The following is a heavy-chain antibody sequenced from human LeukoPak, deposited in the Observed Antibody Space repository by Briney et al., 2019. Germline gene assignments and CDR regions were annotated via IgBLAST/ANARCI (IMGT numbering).Heavy chain of an antibody. CDR2: VNPNTGDT. CDR1: GYTFTDYH. CDR3: AKIDISGLYYFDY. D-gene: IGHD6-19*01. V-gene: IGHV1-2*02. Sequence: ASVKVSCKASGYTFTDYHIHWVRQAPAQGLEWVGWVNPNTGDTNYAQKFQGRVTMTRDTSISTAYMELSRLRSDDTAVYYCAKIDISGLYYFDYWGQGTLVTVSS. J-gene: IGHJ4*02.